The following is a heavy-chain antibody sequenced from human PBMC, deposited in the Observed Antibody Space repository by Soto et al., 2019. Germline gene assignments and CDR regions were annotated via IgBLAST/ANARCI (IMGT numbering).Heavy chain of an antibody. CDR1: GFTFSSYA. V-gene: IGHV3-64D*06. Sequence: GGSLRLSCSASGFTFSSYAMHWVRQAPGKGLEYVSAISSNGGSTYYADSVKGRFTISRDNSKNTLYLQMSSLRAEDTAVYYCVKAGTYYYDSSGPWGQGTLVTVS. D-gene: IGHD3-22*01. CDR3: VKAGTYYYDSSGP. J-gene: IGHJ5*02. CDR2: ISSNGGST.